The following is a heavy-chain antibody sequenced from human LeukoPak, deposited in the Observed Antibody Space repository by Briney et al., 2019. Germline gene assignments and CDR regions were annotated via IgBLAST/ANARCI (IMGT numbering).Heavy chain of an antibody. CDR1: GFTFSSYA. CDR3: AKDVYDSSGYYYLEY. V-gene: IGHV3-30*18. D-gene: IGHD3-22*01. J-gene: IGHJ4*02. Sequence: PGGSLRLSCAASGFTFSSYAMHWVRQAPGKGLEWVAVISYDGSYKYYGDSVKGRFTISRDNAKNSLYLQMNSLRAEDTALYYCAKDVYDSSGYYYLEYWGQGTLVTVSS. CDR2: ISYDGSYK.